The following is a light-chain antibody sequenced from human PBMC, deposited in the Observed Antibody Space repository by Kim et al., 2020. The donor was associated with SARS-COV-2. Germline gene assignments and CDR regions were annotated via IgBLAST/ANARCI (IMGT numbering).Light chain of an antibody. CDR2: DAS. CDR1: QSVSSY. Sequence: SLPPGERATPSCRASQSVSSYLAWYQQKPGQAPRLLIYDASNRATGIPARFSGSGSGTDFTLTISSLEPEDFAVYYCQQRSNWQTFGQGTKVDIK. V-gene: IGKV3-11*01. J-gene: IGKJ1*01. CDR3: QQRSNWQT.